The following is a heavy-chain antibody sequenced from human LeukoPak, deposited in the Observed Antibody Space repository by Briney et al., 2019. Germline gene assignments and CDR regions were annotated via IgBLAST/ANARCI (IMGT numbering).Heavy chain of an antibody. CDR3: ALGYCSGGSCYRGAFDI. V-gene: IGHV3-21*01. D-gene: IGHD2-15*01. CDR2: ISSSSYI. Sequence: GGSLRLSCAASGFTFSSYSMNWVRQAPGKGLEWVSSISSSSYIYYADSVKGRFTISRDNAKNSLYLQMNSLRAEDTAVYYCALGYCSGGSCYRGAFDIWGQGTMVTVSS. CDR1: GFTFSSYS. J-gene: IGHJ3*02.